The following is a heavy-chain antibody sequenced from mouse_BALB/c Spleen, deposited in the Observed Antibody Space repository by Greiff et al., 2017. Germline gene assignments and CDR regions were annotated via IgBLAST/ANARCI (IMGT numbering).Heavy chain of an antibody. CDR3: ARQGYGYCFDY. Sequence: EVKLVESGGGLVKPGGSLKLSCAASGFAFSSYDMSWVRQTPEKRLEWVAYISSGGGSTYYPDTVKGRFTISRDNAKDTLYLQMSSQMSEDTAMYYCARQGYGYCFDYWGQGTTLTVSS. V-gene: IGHV5-12-1*01. D-gene: IGHD1-1*01. J-gene: IGHJ2*01. CDR2: ISSGGGST. CDR1: GFAFSSYD.